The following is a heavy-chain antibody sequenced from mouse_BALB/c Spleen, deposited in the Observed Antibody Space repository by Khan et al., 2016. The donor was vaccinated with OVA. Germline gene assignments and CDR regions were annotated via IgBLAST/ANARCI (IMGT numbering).Heavy chain of an antibody. CDR2: INSDGDYI. J-gene: IGHJ3*01. D-gene: IGHD2-1*01. CDR1: GFTFSTYA. Sequence: EVKLVESGGALVKPGGSLKLSCAASGFTFSTYAMSWVRQTPEKRLEWVATINSDGDYIYYPDSVTGRLTISRDNAKNTLYLQMSSLRSEDTAMYYCSRSPYGNFAYWGQGTLVTVSA. CDR3: SRSPYGNFAY. V-gene: IGHV5-9-3*01.